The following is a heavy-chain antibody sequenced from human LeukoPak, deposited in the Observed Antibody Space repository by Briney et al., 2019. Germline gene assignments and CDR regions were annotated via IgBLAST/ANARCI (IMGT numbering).Heavy chain of an antibody. D-gene: IGHD3-10*01. V-gene: IGHV2-70*11. Sequence: SGPALVKPTPPLTLTCTFSGFSLSTRGMCVSRIRQPPGKALEWLARIDWDDDKCYSTSLKTRLTISKDTSKNQVVLTMTNMDPVDTATYYCARIIGSRLYFDYWGQGTLVTVSS. CDR1: GFSLSTRGMC. CDR3: ARIIGSRLYFDY. J-gene: IGHJ4*02. CDR2: IDWDDDK.